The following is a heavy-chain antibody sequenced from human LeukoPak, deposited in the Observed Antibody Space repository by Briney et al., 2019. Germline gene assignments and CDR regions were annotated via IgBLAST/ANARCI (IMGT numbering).Heavy chain of an antibody. D-gene: IGHD3-9*01. CDR1: GFTFSTYS. J-gene: IGHJ4*02. V-gene: IGHV3-21*01. Sequence: GGSLRLSCAASGFTFSTYSLNWVRQAPGKGLEWVSSISSSSDDIHYTDSVKGRFTISRDNAKNSLFLQMNSLRAEDTAVYYCARGDDILTGYYGFDSWGQGTLVTVSS. CDR3: ARGDDILTGYYGFDS. CDR2: ISSSSDDI.